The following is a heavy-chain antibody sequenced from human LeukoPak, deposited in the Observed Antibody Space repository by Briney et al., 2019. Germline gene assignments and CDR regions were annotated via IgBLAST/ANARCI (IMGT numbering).Heavy chain of an antibody. J-gene: IGHJ4*02. D-gene: IGHD3-10*01. CDR3: ARDTFGGFDY. V-gene: IGHV3-7*01. Sequence: GGSLRLSCAASRFSFSNYWMGWVRQAPGKGLEWVASIKDDEGEKYYVDSVKGRFTISRDNTKNSLFLQMNNLRAEDTAVYYCARDTFGGFDYWGQGTLVTVSS. CDR2: IKDDEGEK. CDR1: RFSFSNYW.